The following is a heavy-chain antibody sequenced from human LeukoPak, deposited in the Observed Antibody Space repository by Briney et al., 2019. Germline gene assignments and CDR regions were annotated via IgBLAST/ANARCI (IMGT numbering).Heavy chain of an antibody. Sequence: PSETLSLTCSVSGGSISEISYYWGWIRQPPGKGLEWIGNICYSGTTYNNPSLESRVVISVDTSRNQFSLKLTSVTATDTAVYYCARQGVVGATGFDFWGQGILVTVSS. CDR1: GGSISEISYY. V-gene: IGHV4-39*01. J-gene: IGHJ4*02. CDR3: ARQGVVGATGFDF. CDR2: ICYSGTT. D-gene: IGHD1-26*01.